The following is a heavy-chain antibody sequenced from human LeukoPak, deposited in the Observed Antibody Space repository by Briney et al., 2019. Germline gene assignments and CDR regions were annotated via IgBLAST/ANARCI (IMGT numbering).Heavy chain of an antibody. CDR1: GGSLSSHY. CDR3: AKELYYQGSGVLFDP. D-gene: IGHD3-10*01. Sequence: SETLSLTCTVPGGSLSSHYWSWIRQPPGKGLEWIGYIYHTGSPKYNPSLRSRVTISVDTSKNQTSLKLSSVTAADTAVYYCAKELYYQGSGVLFDPWGQGTQVTVSS. V-gene: IGHV4-59*11. CDR2: IYHTGSP. J-gene: IGHJ5*02.